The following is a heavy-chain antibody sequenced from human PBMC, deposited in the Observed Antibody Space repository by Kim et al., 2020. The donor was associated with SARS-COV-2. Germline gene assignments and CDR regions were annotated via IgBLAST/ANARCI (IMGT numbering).Heavy chain of an antibody. CDR3: ARRLFMTTVTSSDY. CDR1: GGSISSSSYY. CDR2: IYYSGST. Sequence: SETLSLTCTVSGGSISSSSYYWGWIRQPPGKGLEWIGSIYYSGSTYYNPSLKSRVTISVDTSKNQFSLKLSSVTAADTAVYYCARRLFMTTVTSSDYWGQGTLVTVSS. D-gene: IGHD4-17*01. V-gene: IGHV4-39*01. J-gene: IGHJ4*02.